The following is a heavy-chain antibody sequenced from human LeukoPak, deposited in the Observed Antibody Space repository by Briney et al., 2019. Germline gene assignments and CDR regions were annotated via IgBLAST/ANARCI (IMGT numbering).Heavy chain of an antibody. J-gene: IGHJ4*02. CDR1: GYTFTSYG. Sequence: ASVTVSCKASGYTFTSYGISWVRQAPGQGLEWMGWINAYNGNTNYAQKLQGRVTMTTDTSTSTAYMELRSLRSEDTAVYYCARDPPHYYDSSGPPGDYWGQGTLVTVSS. V-gene: IGHV1-18*01. CDR2: INAYNGNT. CDR3: ARDPPHYYDSSGPPGDY. D-gene: IGHD3-22*01.